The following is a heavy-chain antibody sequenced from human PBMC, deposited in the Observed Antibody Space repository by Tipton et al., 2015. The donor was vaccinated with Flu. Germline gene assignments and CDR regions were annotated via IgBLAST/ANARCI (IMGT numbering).Heavy chain of an antibody. V-gene: IGHV3-64*07. J-gene: IGHJ3*02. CDR2: ISSNGGST. CDR3: ASLVGPNMVRGVKPAFGI. CDR1: GFTFSSYA. Sequence: VQLVQSGGGLVQPGGSLRLSCAASGFTFSSYAMHWVRQAPGKGLEYVSAISSNGGSTYYADSVKGRFTISRDNSKNTLYLQMGSLRAEDMAVYYCASLVGPNMVRGVKPAFGIWGQGTMVTVSS. D-gene: IGHD3-10*01.